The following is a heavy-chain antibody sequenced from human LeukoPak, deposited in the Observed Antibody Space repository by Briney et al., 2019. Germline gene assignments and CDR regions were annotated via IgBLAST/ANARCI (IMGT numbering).Heavy chain of an antibody. Sequence: PGGSLRLSCAASGLTVSSNYMTWVRQAPGRGLEWVSVLYSDGRTLYADSVKGRFTISRDNSKNTLYLQMNSLRAEDTAVYYCAKERSYGDYADDYWGQGTLVTVSS. D-gene: IGHD4-17*01. CDR2: LYSDGRT. CDR1: GLTVSSNY. J-gene: IGHJ4*02. V-gene: IGHV3-53*01. CDR3: AKERSYGDYADDY.